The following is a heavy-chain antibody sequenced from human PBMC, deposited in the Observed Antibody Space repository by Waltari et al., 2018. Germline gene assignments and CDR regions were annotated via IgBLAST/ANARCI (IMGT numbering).Heavy chain of an antibody. CDR3: ARDPGRLGSFIEY. CDR1: GFTFSYHW. Sequence: EVQLVESGGGLVQPGGSLRLSCAASGFTFSYHWMTWVRQAPGKGLEWVANREEDGSVKYYADSVKGRFTISRDNDKNSLYLQMNSLRADDTAVYYCARDPGRLGSFIEYWGLGTLVTVS. J-gene: IGHJ4*02. V-gene: IGHV3-7*01. CDR2: REEDGSVK. D-gene: IGHD3-10*01.